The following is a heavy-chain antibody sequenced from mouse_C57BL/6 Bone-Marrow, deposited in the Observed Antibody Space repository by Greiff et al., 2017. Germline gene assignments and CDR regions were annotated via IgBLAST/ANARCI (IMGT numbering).Heavy chain of an antibody. V-gene: IGHV14-4*01. CDR2: IDPENGDT. D-gene: IGHD5-5*01. J-gene: IGHJ4*01. Sequence: VQLQQSGAELVRPGASVKLSCTASGFNIKDDYMHWVKQRPEQGLEWIGWIDPENGDTEYASKFQGKATITADTSSNTAYLQLSSLTSEDTAVYYCTFPYLDAMDYWGQGTSVTVSS. CDR1: GFNIKDDY. CDR3: TFPYLDAMDY.